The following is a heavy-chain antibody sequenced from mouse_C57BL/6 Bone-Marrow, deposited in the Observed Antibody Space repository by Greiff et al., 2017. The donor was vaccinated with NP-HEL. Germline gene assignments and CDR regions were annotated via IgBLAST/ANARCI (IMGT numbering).Heavy chain of an antibody. CDR3: ASLFILLKPLYFDV. Sequence: EVQLQQSGAELVKPGASVKLSCTASGFNIKDYYMHWVKQRTEQGLEWIGRIDPEDGETKNAPKFQGKATIPADTSSNPAYLQLSSLTSEDTAVYYCASLFILLKPLYFDVWGTGTTVTVSS. J-gene: IGHJ1*03. CDR2: IDPEDGET. D-gene: IGHD1-1*01. V-gene: IGHV14-2*01. CDR1: GFNIKDYY.